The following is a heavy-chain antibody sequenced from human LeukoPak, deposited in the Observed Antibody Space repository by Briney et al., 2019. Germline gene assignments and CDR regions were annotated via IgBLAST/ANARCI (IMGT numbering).Heavy chain of an antibody. CDR3: AKNGYYDILTGSRSRLGGFDY. Sequence: GGSLRLSCAASGFNVSSNYMSWVRQAPGKGLEWVSIIYSGGTTSYADSVKGRFTISTDISKNTLYLQMNSLRAEDTAVYYCAKNGYYDILTGSRSRLGGFDYWGQGTLVTVSS. CDR2: IYSGGTT. D-gene: IGHD3-9*01. CDR1: GFNVSSNY. V-gene: IGHV3-66*01. J-gene: IGHJ4*02.